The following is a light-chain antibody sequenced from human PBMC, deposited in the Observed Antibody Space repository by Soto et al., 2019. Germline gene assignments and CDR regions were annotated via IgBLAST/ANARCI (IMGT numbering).Light chain of an antibody. V-gene: IGKV3-20*01. CDR2: GAS. J-gene: IGKJ2*01. CDR1: EGVASNY. CDR3: EQHVNSVYI. Sequence: EIVLTQSPGTLSLSPGQRATLSCRASEGVASNYLAWYQHKPGQSPRLLLFGASNRATGIPDRFSGSYSGTDFSLTITRLEPEDFAVYYCEQHVNSVYIFGQGTRLEIK.